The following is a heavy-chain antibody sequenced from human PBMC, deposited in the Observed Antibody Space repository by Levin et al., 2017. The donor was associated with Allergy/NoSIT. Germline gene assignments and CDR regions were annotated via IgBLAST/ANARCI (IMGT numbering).Heavy chain of an antibody. J-gene: IGHJ4*02. CDR1: EFTFSNYA. V-gene: IGHV3-30-3*01. Sequence: LSLTCAASEFTFSNYAMQWVRPAPGKGLVWVAGISYDAAYKHYAESVKGRFTISRDNSKNTMYLQMNSLRVDDTAVYYCARDVDYGGNAVIFDYWGQGTLVTVSS. D-gene: IGHD2-21*01. CDR3: ARDVDYGGNAVIFDY. CDR2: ISYDAAYK.